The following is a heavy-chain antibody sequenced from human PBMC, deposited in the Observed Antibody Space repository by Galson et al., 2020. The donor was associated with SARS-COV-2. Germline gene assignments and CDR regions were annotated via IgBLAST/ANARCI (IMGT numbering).Heavy chain of an antibody. CDR1: GYSFTSNW. J-gene: IGHJ3*02. V-gene: IGHV5-10-1*01. Sequence: KIGESLKISCKGSGYSFTSNWNTWVRQMPGKGLEWMGRIDPSDSYTNYSPSFQGHVTISADKSISTAYLQWSSLKASDTAMYYCARGYCSGGSCYSDDAFDIWGQGTMVTVSS. D-gene: IGHD2-15*01. CDR2: IDPSDSYT. CDR3: ARGYCSGGSCYSDDAFDI.